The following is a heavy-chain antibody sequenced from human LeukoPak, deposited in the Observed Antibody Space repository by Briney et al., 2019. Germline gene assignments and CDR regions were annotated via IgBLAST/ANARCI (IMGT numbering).Heavy chain of an antibody. J-gene: IGHJ4*02. Sequence: PGGSLRLFCAASGFTFSSYAMSWFRQAPGKGLAWVSAISGSGGSTYYADSVKSRFNISRDSSKNPMYLQMNSVRAEYAAVYYCAKGGDILTTSILFPDYWGQGTLVTVSS. V-gene: IGHV3-23*01. CDR3: AKGGDILTTSILFPDY. CDR2: ISGSGGST. D-gene: IGHD3-9*01. CDR1: GFTFSSYA.